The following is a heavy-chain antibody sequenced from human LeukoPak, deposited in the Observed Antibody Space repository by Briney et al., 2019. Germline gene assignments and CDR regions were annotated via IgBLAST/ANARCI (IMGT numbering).Heavy chain of an antibody. V-gene: IGHV3-30*04. CDR1: GFTFSSYA. D-gene: IGHD6-19*01. Sequence: GGSLRLSCAASGFTFSSYAMHGVRQAPGKGLEGVAVISYDGSNKYYADSVKGRFTISRDNSKNTLYLKMNSLRAEDTAVYYCARGEVAGTGYYYYGMDVWGQGTTVTVSS. J-gene: IGHJ6*02. CDR2: ISYDGSNK. CDR3: ARGEVAGTGYYYYGMDV.